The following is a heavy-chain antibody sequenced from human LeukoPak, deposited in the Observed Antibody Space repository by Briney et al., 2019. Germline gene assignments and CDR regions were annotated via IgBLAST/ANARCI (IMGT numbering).Heavy chain of an antibody. CDR2: MNPNSGNT. J-gene: IGHJ6*03. D-gene: IGHD4-17*01. CDR1: GYTFTSYD. V-gene: IGHV1-8*03. Sequence: ASVKVSCKASGYTFTSYDINWVRQATGQGLEWMGWMNPNSGNTGYAQKFQGRVTITRNTSISTAYMELSSLRSEDTAVYYCARVPVTTLGGYYCYYYMDVWGKGTTVTVSS. CDR3: ARVPVTTLGGYYCYYYMDV.